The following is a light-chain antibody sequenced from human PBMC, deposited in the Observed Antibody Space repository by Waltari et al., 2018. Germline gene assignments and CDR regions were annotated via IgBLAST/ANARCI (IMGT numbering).Light chain of an antibody. J-gene: IGKJ3*01. CDR2: DAS. CDR3: QQYDNLPT. Sequence: DIQMTPSPSSLSASVGDRVTNTCQASQDISNYLNWYQQKPGKAPKLLIYDASNLETGVPSRFSGGGSGTDFTFTISSLQPEDIATYYCQQYDNLPTFGPGTKVDIK. V-gene: IGKV1-33*01. CDR1: QDISNY.